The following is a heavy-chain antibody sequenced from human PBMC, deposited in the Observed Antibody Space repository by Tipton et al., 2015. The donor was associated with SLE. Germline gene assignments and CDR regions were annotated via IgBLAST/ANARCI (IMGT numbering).Heavy chain of an antibody. J-gene: IGHJ3*02. D-gene: IGHD2-21*01. Sequence: TLSLTCTVSGDSISSSSYYWAWIRQPPGKGLEWTGTIYNSGSTQYNPSLKSRLTISVDTSKNQFSLRLTSVTAADTAVYYCAREVITISDSDAFDIWGQGTMITVSS. CDR2: IYNSGST. CDR3: AREVITISDSDAFDI. V-gene: IGHV4-39*07. CDR1: GDSISSSSYY.